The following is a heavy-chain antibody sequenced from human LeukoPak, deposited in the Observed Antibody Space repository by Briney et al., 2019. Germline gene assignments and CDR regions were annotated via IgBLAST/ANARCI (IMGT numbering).Heavy chain of an antibody. CDR1: GGSITDHY. J-gene: IGHJ3*01. CDR3: ARDPAYGGRAFDH. V-gene: IGHV4-59*11. D-gene: IGHD4-23*01. Sequence: PSETLSLTCTVSGGSITDHYWSWIRQPPGKGLEWIGYIYYSGSTNYNPSLESRVTISVDTSKTHFSMRLSSVTAADTAVYFCARDPAYGGRAFDHWGQGTLVTVSS. CDR2: IYYSGST.